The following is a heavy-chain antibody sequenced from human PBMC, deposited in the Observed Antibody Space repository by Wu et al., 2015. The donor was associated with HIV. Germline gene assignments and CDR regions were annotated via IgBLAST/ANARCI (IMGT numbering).Heavy chain of an antibody. V-gene: IGHV1-46*03. CDR3: ANRNGIGNMEAFDI. Sequence: QVQLVQSGAEVKKPGASVKVSCKASGYTFTSYYIHWVRQAPGQGPEWMGVINPSENRVSYAQRFQGRVTMTRDTSTSTVYMELSSLRSEDTAVYFCANRNGIGNMEAFDIWGQGTKVIVSS. CDR2: INPSENRV. CDR1: GYTFTSYY. D-gene: IGHD1-1*01. J-gene: IGHJ3*02.